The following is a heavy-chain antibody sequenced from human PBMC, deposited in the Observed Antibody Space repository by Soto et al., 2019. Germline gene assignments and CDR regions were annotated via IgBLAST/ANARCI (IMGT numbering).Heavy chain of an antibody. CDR3: ASGITGTHYEGGVAY. J-gene: IGHJ4*02. V-gene: IGHV3-74*01. Sequence: GGSLRLSCAASGFTFSSYWMHWVRQAPGKGLVWVSRINSDGSSTSYADSVKGRFTISRDNAKNTLYLQMNSLRAEDTAVYYCASGITGTHYEGGVAYWGQGTLVTVSS. CDR1: GFTFSSYW. CDR2: INSDGSST. D-gene: IGHD1-7*01.